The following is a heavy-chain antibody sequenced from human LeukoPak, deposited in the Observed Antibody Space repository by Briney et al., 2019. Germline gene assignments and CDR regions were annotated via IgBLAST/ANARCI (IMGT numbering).Heavy chain of an antibody. Sequence: APVKVSCKASGYTFTSYYMHWVRQAPGQGLEWMGIINPSGGATSYAQKFQGRVTMTRDTSTNTVYMEMSSLRSEDTAVYYCARKDSSGGGYYHYGMDVWGQGTTVTVSS. D-gene: IGHD6-19*01. J-gene: IGHJ6*02. CDR3: ARKDSSGGGYYHYGMDV. CDR2: INPSGGAT. V-gene: IGHV1-46*01. CDR1: GYTFTSYY.